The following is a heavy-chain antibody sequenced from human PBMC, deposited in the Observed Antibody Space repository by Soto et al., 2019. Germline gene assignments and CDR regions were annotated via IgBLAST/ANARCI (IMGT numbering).Heavy chain of an antibody. J-gene: IGHJ5*02. D-gene: IGHD3-10*01. CDR3: ARTVYGSGSYSWFDP. Sequence: QLQLQESGPGLVKPSETLSLTCTVSGGSISSSSYYWGWIRQPPGKGLEWIGSIYYSGSTYYNPSLKSRVTISVDTSKNQFSLKLSSVTAADTAVYYCARTVYGSGSYSWFDPWGQGTLVTVSS. CDR1: GGSISSSSYY. V-gene: IGHV4-39*01. CDR2: IYYSGST.